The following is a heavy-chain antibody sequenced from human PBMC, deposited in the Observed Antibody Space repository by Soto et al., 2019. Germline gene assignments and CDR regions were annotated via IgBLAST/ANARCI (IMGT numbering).Heavy chain of an antibody. D-gene: IGHD6-13*01. CDR1: GFTFSSYS. CDR3: ARVGGYSSSWYDDY. J-gene: IGHJ4*02. CDR2: ISSSSSTI. V-gene: IGHV3-48*02. Sequence: EVQLVESGGGLVQPGGSLRLSCAASGFTFSSYSMNWVRQAPGKGREWVSYISSSSSTIYYVDSVKGRFTISRDNAKNSLYLQMNSLRDEDTAVYYCARVGGYSSSWYDDYWGQGTLVTVSS.